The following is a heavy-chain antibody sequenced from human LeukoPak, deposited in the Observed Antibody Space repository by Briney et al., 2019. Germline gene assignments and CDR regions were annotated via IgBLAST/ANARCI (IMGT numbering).Heavy chain of an antibody. V-gene: IGHV4-59*11. J-gene: IGHJ4*02. D-gene: IGHD3-16*01. CDR3: ARVAGDNSLDY. CDR1: GVSISSHY. Sequence: SGTLSLTCTVSGVSISSHYWSWIRQPPGKGLEWIGYIYYSGSTNYNPSLKSRATMSVDTSKNQLSLKLSSVTAADTAVYYCARVAGDNSLDYWGQGTLVTVSS. CDR2: IYYSGST.